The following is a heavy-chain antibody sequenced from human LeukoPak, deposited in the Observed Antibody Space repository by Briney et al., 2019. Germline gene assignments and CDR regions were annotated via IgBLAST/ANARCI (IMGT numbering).Heavy chain of an antibody. CDR1: GYTFTSYY. CDR3: ARDGPVGATTGAFDI. Sequence: ASVKVSCKASGYTFTSYYMHWVRQAPGQGLEWMGIINPSGGSTSYAKKFQGRVTMTRDTSTSTVYMEQSSLRSEDTAVYYCARDGPVGATTGAFDIWGQGTMVTVSS. V-gene: IGHV1-46*01. CDR2: INPSGGST. J-gene: IGHJ3*02. D-gene: IGHD1-26*01.